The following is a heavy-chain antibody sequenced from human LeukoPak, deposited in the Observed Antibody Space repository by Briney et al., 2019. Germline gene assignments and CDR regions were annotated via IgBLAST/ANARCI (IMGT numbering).Heavy chain of an antibody. J-gene: IGHJ4*02. Sequence: GGSLRHSCAASEFTFSSYGMHWVRQAPGKGLEWVAVISYDGSNKYYADSVKGRFTISRDNSKNTLYLQMNSLRAEDTAVYYCAKDRGGSYVDYWGQGTLVTVSS. D-gene: IGHD1-26*01. CDR2: ISYDGSNK. CDR3: AKDRGGSYVDY. V-gene: IGHV3-30*18. CDR1: EFTFSSYG.